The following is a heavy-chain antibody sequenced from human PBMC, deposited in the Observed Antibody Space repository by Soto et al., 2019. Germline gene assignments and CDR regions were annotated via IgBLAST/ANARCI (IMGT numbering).Heavy chain of an antibody. J-gene: IGHJ5*02. CDR3: ARYVVYTDNWFDP. D-gene: IGHD2-15*01. V-gene: IGHV1-69*12. Sequence: QVQLVQSGAEVKKPGSSVKVSCKASGGSFSSYAINWVRQAPGQGLEWMGGIIPTFGTANYARKFQGRVTITADESTSTAYMELSSLRSEDTAVYYCARYVVYTDNWFDPWGQGTLVTVSS. CDR2: IIPTFGTA. CDR1: GGSFSSYA.